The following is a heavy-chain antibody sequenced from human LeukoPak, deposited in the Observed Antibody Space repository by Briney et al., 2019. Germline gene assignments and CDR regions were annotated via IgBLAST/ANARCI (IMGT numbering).Heavy chain of an antibody. CDR3: ARDNYYDSSGYLFPEYYFDY. J-gene: IGHJ4*02. V-gene: IGHV3-21*01. D-gene: IGHD3-22*01. CDR2: ISSSSSYI. Sequence: GGSLRLSCAASGFTFSSYSMNWVRQAPGKGLEWVSSISSSSSYIYYGDSVKGRFTISRDNAKNSLYLQMHSLRVEDTAVYYCARDNYYDSSGYLFPEYYFDYWGQGTLVTVSS. CDR1: GFTFSSYS.